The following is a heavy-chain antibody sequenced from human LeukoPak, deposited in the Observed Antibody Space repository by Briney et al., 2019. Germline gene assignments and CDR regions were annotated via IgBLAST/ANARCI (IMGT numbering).Heavy chain of an antibody. CDR3: ARGMQLWSLTPDY. Sequence: GGSLRLSCAASGFTFSSYGMHWVRQAPGKGLEWVAVIWYDGSNKYYADSVKGRFTISRDNSRNTLYLQMNSLRAEDTAVYYCARGMQLWSLTPDYWGQGTLVTVSS. CDR2: IWYDGSNK. CDR1: GFTFSSYG. D-gene: IGHD5-18*01. J-gene: IGHJ4*02. V-gene: IGHV3-33*01.